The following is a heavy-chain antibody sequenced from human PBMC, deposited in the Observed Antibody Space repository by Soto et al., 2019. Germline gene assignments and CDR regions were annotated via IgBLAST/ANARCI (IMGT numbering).Heavy chain of an antibody. J-gene: IGHJ6*02. V-gene: IGHV4-31*03. D-gene: IGHD3-10*01. CDR2: IYYSGST. CDR1: GGSISSGGYY. Sequence: QVQLQESGPGLVKPSQTLSLTCTVSGGSISSGGYYWSWIRQHPGKGLEWIGYIYYSGSTSYNPSLMSRVTISVDTSKNQLALKLSSVTAADTAVYYCARVFGFGGMDVWGQGTTVTVSS. CDR3: ARVFGFGGMDV.